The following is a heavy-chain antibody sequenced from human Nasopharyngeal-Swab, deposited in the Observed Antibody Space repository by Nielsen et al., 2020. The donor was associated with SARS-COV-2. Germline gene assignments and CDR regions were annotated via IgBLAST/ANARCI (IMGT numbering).Heavy chain of an antibody. J-gene: IGHJ4*02. CDR1: GYTFTSYG. CDR2: FDPEDGET. D-gene: IGHD3-16*02. Sequence: ASVKVSCKASGYTFTSYGISWVRQAPGQGLEWMGGFDPEDGETIYAQKFQGRVTMTEDTSTDTAYMELSSLRSDDTAVYYCARAPHYDYVWGTSRQSFNFDYWGQGTLVTVSS. V-gene: IGHV1-24*01. CDR3: ARAPHYDYVWGTSRQSFNFDY.